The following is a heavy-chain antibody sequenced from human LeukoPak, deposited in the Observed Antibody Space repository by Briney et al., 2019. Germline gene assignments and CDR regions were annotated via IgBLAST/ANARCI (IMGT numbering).Heavy chain of an antibody. D-gene: IGHD1-26*01. CDR2: IYYSGST. CDR3: AGSYLGYYYYYMDV. Sequence: PSETLSLTCAVYGGSFSGYYWSWIRQPPGKGLEWIGYIYYSGSTNYNPSLKSRVTISVDTSKNQFSLKLSSVTAADTAVYYCAGSYLGYYYYYMDVWGKGTTVTVSS. V-gene: IGHV4-59*01. CDR1: GGSFSGYY. J-gene: IGHJ6*03.